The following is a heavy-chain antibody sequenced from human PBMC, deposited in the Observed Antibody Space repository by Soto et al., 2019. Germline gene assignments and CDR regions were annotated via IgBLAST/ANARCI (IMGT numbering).Heavy chain of an antibody. D-gene: IGHD4-17*01. J-gene: IGHJ6*02. Sequence: GGSLRLSCAASGFTFSSYGMHWVRQAPGKGLEWVAVISYDGSNKYYADSVKGRFTISRDNSKNTLYLQMNSLRAEDTAVYYCAMTTVTTVVFGMDVWGQGTTVTVSS. V-gene: IGHV3-30*03. CDR1: GFTFSSYG. CDR2: ISYDGSNK. CDR3: AMTTVTTVVFGMDV.